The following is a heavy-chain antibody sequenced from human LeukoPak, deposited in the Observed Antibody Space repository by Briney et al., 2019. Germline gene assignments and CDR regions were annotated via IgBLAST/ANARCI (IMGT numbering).Heavy chain of an antibody. Sequence: GESLRLSCAASGFTFSSYAINWVRQAPGKGLEWVSTISNSGGSTYYADSVKGRFTISRDNSRNTLYLQMHSLTAEDTAVYYCAKDRMLYSTGEFDYWGQGTLVTVSS. D-gene: IGHD2-15*01. CDR2: ISNSGGST. V-gene: IGHV3-23*01. CDR3: AKDRMLYSTGEFDY. J-gene: IGHJ4*02. CDR1: GFTFSSYA.